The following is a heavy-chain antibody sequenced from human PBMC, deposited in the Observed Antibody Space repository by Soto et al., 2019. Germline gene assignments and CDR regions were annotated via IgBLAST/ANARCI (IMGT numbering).Heavy chain of an antibody. J-gene: IGHJ4*02. V-gene: IGHV3-30-3*01. CDR2: ISYNGDTT. D-gene: IGHD3-16*01. CDR1: GFAFSSYA. CDR3: ARDQIPGPPDYCHY. Sequence: QVQLVEAGGDVVQPGRSLRLSCAASGFAFSSYAMHWVRQAPGKGLEWVAVISYNGDTTYYAESVKGRFTNSRDNSKNTRYQQMNSLRAEDTAVYYCARDQIPGPPDYCHYWGQGTLVTVTS.